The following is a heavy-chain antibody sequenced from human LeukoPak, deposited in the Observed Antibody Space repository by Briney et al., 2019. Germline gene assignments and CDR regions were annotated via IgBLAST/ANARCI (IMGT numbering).Heavy chain of an antibody. CDR1: GFIFSNYA. J-gene: IGHJ6*03. CDR2: ISYDESNK. Sequence: GGSLRLSCAASGFIFSNYAMHWVRQAPGKGLEWVAVISYDESNKHYADSVKGRFTISRDNSKNTLYLQMNSLRAEDTAVYYCARESDWTYMDVWGKGTTVTVSS. V-gene: IGHV3-30-3*01. CDR3: ARESDWTYMDV. D-gene: IGHD1-1*01.